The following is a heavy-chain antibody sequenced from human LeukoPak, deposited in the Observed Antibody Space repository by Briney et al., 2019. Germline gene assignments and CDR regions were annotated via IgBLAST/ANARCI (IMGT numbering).Heavy chain of an antibody. CDR1: GGPISSGGYS. V-gene: IGHV4-30-2*01. D-gene: IGHD5-18*01. CDR3: ARGGIQLYGMDV. J-gene: IGHJ6*02. Sequence: SETLSLTCAVSGGPISSGGYSWSWIRQPPGKGLEWIGYIYHSGSTYYNPSLKSRVTISVDRSKNQFSLKLSSVTAADTAVYYCARGGIQLYGMDVWGQGTTVTVSS. CDR2: IYHSGST.